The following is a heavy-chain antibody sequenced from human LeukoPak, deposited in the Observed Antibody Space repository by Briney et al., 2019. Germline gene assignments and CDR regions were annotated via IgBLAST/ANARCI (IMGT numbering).Heavy chain of an antibody. D-gene: IGHD1-26*01. CDR2: INPSAAST. CDR1: GYIFSNYY. V-gene: IGHV1-46*01. Sequence: ASVKVSCKASGYIFSNYYIHWVRQAPGQGFEWMGIINPSAASTTYAQKFQGRVTMTRDTSTSTVYMELGSLRSEDTAVYYCARDHVPAYVGIDYWGQGTLVTVSS. J-gene: IGHJ4*02. CDR3: ARDHVPAYVGIDY.